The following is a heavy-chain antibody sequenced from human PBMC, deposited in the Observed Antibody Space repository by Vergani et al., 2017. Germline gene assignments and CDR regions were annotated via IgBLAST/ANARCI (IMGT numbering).Heavy chain of an antibody. Sequence: QVQLVQSGAEVKKPGSSVKVPCKASGGTFSSYAISWVRQAPGQGLEWMGGIIPIFGTANYAQKFQGRVTITADESTSTADIELSSLRSEDTAVYYCARRDSSSGKWGAFDIWGQGTMVTVSS. D-gene: IGHD6-6*01. V-gene: IGHV1-69*01. CDR1: GGTFSSYA. CDR2: IIPIFGTA. J-gene: IGHJ3*02. CDR3: ARRDSSSGKWGAFDI.